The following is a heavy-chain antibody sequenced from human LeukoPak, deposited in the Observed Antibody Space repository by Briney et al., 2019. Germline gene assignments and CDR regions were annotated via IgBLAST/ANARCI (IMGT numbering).Heavy chain of an antibody. V-gene: IGHV3-30*02. CDR3: AKDELFYGSGSKVHYFDY. J-gene: IGHJ4*02. Sequence: GGSLRLSCAASGFTFSSYGMHWVRQAPGKGLEWVAFIRYDGSNKYYADSVKGRFTISRDNSKNTLYLQMNSLRAEDTAVYYCAKDELFYGSGSKVHYFDYWGQGTLVTVSS. CDR2: IRYDGSNK. CDR1: GFTFSSYG. D-gene: IGHD3-10*01.